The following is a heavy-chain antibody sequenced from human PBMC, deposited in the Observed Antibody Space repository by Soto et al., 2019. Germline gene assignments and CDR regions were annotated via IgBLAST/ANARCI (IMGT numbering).Heavy chain of an antibody. CDR2: IRPDGSDV. V-gene: IGHV3-74*01. D-gene: IGHD2-8*02. CDR3: ACWGHIVPVAPSDFDR. Sequence: LRLSCSASRFPFTNSRLDCVRQTPGTRLMWVSRIRPDGSDVGYADYVEGRFTVASDNAKNTLYLQMHSLRAEDTAMYYCACWGHIVPVAPSDFDRWGQGTLVTVSS. CDR1: RFPFTNSR. J-gene: IGHJ4*02.